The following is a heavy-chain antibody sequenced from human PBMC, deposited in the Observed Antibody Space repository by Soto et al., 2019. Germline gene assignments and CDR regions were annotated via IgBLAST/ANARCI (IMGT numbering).Heavy chain of an antibody. D-gene: IGHD4-17*01. CDR1: GYPFTSYA. CDR2: INAGTGKT. J-gene: IGHJ4*02. V-gene: IGHV1-3*01. Sequence: QVQLVQSGAAVKKPGASVKVSCKASGYPFTSYAMHWARQAPGQRLEWMGWINAGTGKTKYSQKFQGRVTSTRDTAASTAYSELSSLRSDDTAVYYCEGGEYGDYGDFDYWGQGTLVTVSS. CDR3: EGGEYGDYGDFDY.